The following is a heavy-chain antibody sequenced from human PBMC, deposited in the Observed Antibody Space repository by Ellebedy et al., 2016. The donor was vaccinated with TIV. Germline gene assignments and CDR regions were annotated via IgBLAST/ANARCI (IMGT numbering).Heavy chain of an antibody. V-gene: IGHV4-39*07. CDR2: IYYRVIT. Sequence: MPSETLSLTCTVSGGSISTNNYYWGSIRQPHGKGLEWSGNIYYRVITSYNPSLKSRVTISVDTSKNQFSLKLSSVTAADSAVYYCARGYSSGWYNWFDPWGQGTLVTVSS. J-gene: IGHJ5*02. CDR1: GGSISTNNYY. CDR3: ARGYSSGWYNWFDP. D-gene: IGHD6-19*01.